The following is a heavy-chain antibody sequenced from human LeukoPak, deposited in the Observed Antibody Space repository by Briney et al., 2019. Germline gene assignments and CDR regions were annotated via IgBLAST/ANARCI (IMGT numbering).Heavy chain of an antibody. Sequence: PSETLSLTRAVYGGSFSGYYWSWIRQPPGKGLEWIGEINHSGSTNYNPSLKSRVTISVDTSKNQFSLKLSSVTAADTAVYYCARDRGYSYGHRFDYWGQGTLVTVSS. V-gene: IGHV4-34*01. CDR3: ARDRGYSYGHRFDY. D-gene: IGHD5-18*01. CDR2: INHSGST. J-gene: IGHJ4*02. CDR1: GGSFSGYY.